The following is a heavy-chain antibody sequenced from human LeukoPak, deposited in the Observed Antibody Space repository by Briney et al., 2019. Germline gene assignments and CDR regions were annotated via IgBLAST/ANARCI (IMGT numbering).Heavy chain of an antibody. D-gene: IGHD6-13*01. CDR3: ARQIAAAADPTLDWFDP. J-gene: IGHJ5*02. Sequence: PGGSLRLSCAASGFTFDDYGMSWVRQAPGKGLEWVSGINWNGGSTGYADSVKGRFTISRDNAKNSLYLQMNSLRAKDTALYHCARQIAAAADPTLDWFDPWGQGTLVTVSS. CDR2: INWNGGST. CDR1: GFTFDDYG. V-gene: IGHV3-20*01.